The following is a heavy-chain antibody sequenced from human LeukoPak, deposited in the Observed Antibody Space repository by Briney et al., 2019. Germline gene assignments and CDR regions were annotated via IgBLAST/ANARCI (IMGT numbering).Heavy chain of an antibody. J-gene: IGHJ3*02. CDR3: ARRHYGGNGDHDAFDI. CDR1: GNSFASYW. V-gene: IGHV5-51*01. CDR2: IYPDDSDT. Sequence: GESLKISCKGSGNSFASYWIGWVRQMPGKGLEWMGIIYPDDSDTRYSPSFQGQVTISADKSISTAYLQWSSLKASDTAMYYCARRHYGGNGDHDAFDIWGQGTMVTVSA. D-gene: IGHD4-23*01.